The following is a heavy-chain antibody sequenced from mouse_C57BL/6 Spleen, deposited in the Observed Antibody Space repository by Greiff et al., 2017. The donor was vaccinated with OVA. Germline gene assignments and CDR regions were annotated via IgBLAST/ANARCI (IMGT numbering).Heavy chain of an antibody. Sequence: EVQGVESGGGLVQPGGSLKLSCAASGFTFSDYYMYWVRQTPEKRLEWVAYISNGGGSTYYPDTVKGRFTISRDNAKNTLYLQMSRLKSEDTAMYYCARGGYYYGSSHFDYWGQGTTLTVSS. CDR2: ISNGGGST. CDR1: GFTFSDYY. V-gene: IGHV5-12*01. CDR3: ARGGYYYGSSHFDY. D-gene: IGHD1-1*01. J-gene: IGHJ2*01.